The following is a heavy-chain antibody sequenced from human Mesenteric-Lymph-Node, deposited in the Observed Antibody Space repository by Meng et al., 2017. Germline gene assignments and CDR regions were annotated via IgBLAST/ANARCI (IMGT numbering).Heavy chain of an antibody. Sequence: GESLKISCAASGFTVSSNYMSWVRQAPGKGLEWVSVIYSGGSTYYADSVKGRFTISRHNSKNTLYLQMNSLRAEDTALYYCARGLDTMVRGVIIPPYYYYYGMDVWGQGTTVTVSS. CDR3: ARGLDTMVRGVIIPPYYYYYGMDV. D-gene: IGHD3-10*01. CDR1: GFTVSSNY. J-gene: IGHJ6*02. CDR2: IYSGGST. V-gene: IGHV3-53*01.